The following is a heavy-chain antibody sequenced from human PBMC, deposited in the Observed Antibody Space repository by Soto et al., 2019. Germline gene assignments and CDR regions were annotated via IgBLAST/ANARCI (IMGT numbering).Heavy chain of an antibody. J-gene: IGHJ4*02. Sequence: QVQLVQSGAEVKKPGASVKVSCKASGYTFTSYAMHWVRQAPGQRLEWMGWINAGNGNTKYSQKFEGRVTITRDTAASTAYMELSSLRSEDTAVYYCARGGRATDLDYWGQGTLVTVSS. CDR3: ARGGRATDLDY. CDR1: GYTFTSYA. CDR2: INAGNGNT. V-gene: IGHV1-3*01.